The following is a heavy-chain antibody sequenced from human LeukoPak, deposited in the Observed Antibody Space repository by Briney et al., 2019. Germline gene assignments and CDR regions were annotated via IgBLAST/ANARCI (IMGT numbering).Heavy chain of an antibody. CDR2: IDAGATST. J-gene: IGHJ4*02. CDR3: VRGRLLRSTKYFDY. CDR1: GFPVNKYE. D-gene: IGHD2-21*02. V-gene: IGHV3-48*03. Sequence: PGGSLRLSCAASGFPVNKYEMHWVRQAPGKGLEWVSYIDAGATSTNYADSVWGRFTLSRDNAQNSVHLQMNSLRGEDTAVYYCVRGRLLRSTKYFDYWGQGALVTVSS.